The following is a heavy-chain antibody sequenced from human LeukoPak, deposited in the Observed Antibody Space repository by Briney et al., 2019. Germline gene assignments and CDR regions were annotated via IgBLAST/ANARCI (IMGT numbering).Heavy chain of an antibody. J-gene: IGHJ4*02. CDR2: IYYTGT. CDR3: ARDPPSSIGGSYW. V-gene: IGHV4-59*02. D-gene: IGHD1-26*01. CDR1: GGSVSDYY. Sequence: SETLSLTCTVSGGSVSDYYWSWIRQSPGKGLEWIGYIYYTGTSYNPSLKSRVTISVDTSKNQFSLKLSSVTAADTAVYYCARDPPSSIGGSYWWGQGTLVTVSS.